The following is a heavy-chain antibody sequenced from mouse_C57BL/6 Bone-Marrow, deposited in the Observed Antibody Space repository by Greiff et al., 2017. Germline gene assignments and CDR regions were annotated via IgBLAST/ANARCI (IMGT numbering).Heavy chain of an antibody. Sequence: VQLQQSGPELVKPGASVKISCKASGYSFTDYNMNWVKQSNGKSLEWIGVINPNYGTTSYNQKFKGKATLTVDQSSSTAYMQLNSLTSEDSEVDYCARGYDYDYAMDDWGQGTSVTVSS. V-gene: IGHV1-39*01. CDR1: GYSFTDYN. CDR3: ARGYDYDYAMDD. CDR2: INPNYGTT. D-gene: IGHD2-4*01. J-gene: IGHJ4*01.